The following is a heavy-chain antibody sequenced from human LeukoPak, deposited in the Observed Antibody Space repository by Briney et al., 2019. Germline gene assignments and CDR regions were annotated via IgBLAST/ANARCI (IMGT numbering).Heavy chain of an antibody. V-gene: IGHV1-69*01. Sequence: SVTVSFKASGGTFINYAISWVRQPPGQGLEGMGGIIPNFATNNCAKKFQGRVTINADGSTSTANMEMSSLRYEDTAVYYCATDLVPYYYDSSGHSRWAFDIWGQGTMVTVSS. D-gene: IGHD3-22*01. CDR2: IIPNFATN. J-gene: IGHJ3*02. CDR3: ATDLVPYYYDSSGHSRWAFDI. CDR1: GGTFINYA.